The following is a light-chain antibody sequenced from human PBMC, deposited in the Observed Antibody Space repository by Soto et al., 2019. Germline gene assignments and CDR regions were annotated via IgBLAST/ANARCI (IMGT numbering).Light chain of an antibody. CDR1: QGISSY. V-gene: IGKV1-9*01. CDR2: AAS. CDR3: QQLNIYPGIT. Sequence: DIQLTQSPSFLSASVGDRVTITCRASQGISSYLAWYQQKPGKAPKLLIYAASTLQSGVPSRFSGSGSGTECTLTVSSLQPEDFATYYCQQLNIYPGITFGQGTRLEIK. J-gene: IGKJ5*01.